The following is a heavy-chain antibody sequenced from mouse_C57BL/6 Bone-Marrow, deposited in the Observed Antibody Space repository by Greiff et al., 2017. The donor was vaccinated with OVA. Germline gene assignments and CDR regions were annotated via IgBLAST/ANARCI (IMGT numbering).Heavy chain of an antibody. V-gene: IGHV1-4*01. CDR3: AREDGNWFAY. CDR2: INPSSGNT. D-gene: IGHD2-1*01. CDR1: GYTFTSYA. J-gene: IGHJ3*01. Sequence: QVQLQQSGAELARPGASVKMSCKASGYTFTSYAMHWVNQRPGQGLEWIGDINPSSGNTKYNQKFKNKATLTADESTCTTSMQLRILTSADSAVYYCAREDGNWFAYWGQGPLVTVSA.